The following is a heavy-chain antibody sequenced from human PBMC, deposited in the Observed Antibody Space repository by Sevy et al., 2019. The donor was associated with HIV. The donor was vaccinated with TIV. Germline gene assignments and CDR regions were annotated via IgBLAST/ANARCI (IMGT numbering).Heavy chain of an antibody. J-gene: IGHJ4*02. Sequence: GGCLRLSCVASGFTFSGSWMTWVRQAPGKGLERIAFINEDGSRLGYVDSVRGRFTISRENTKNSLYLQMNSLGAEVTAVYFCARDRAYSALDYWGQGTLVTVSS. CDR2: INEDGSRL. CDR1: GFTFSGSW. D-gene: IGHD5-18*01. V-gene: IGHV3-7*01. CDR3: ARDRAYSALDY.